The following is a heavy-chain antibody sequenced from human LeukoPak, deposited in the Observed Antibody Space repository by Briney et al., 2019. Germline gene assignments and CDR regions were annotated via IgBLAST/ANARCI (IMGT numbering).Heavy chain of an antibody. Sequence: SETLSLTCAVYGGSFSGYYWSWIRQPPGKGLEWIGEINHSGSTNYNLSLKSRVTISVDTSKNQFSLKLSSVTAADTAVYYCARWGAAAAIGDPAVHVPWTFDPWGQGTLVTVSS. CDR1: GGSFSGYY. V-gene: IGHV4-34*01. J-gene: IGHJ5*02. CDR2: INHSGST. D-gene: IGHD6-13*01. CDR3: ARWGAAAAIGDPAVHVPWTFDP.